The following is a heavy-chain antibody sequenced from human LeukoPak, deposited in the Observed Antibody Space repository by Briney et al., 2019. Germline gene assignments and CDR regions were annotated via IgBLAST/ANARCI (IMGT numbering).Heavy chain of an antibody. CDR1: GFTFSNPW. CDR2: INGDGSST. J-gene: IGHJ2*01. D-gene: IGHD6-25*01. Sequence: GGSLRLSCAASGFTFSNPWMSWVRQAPGKGLVWVSRINGDGSSTAYADSVKGRFTISRDNAKNTLYLQMNSLTAEDTAVYYCARGPPWYFDLWGRGTLVTVSS. CDR3: ARGPPWYFDL. V-gene: IGHV3-74*01.